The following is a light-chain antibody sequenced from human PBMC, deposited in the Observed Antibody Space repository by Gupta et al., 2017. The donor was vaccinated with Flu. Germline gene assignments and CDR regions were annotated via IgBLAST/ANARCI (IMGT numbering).Light chain of an antibody. CDR2: GAS. V-gene: IGKV3-20*01. CDR1: QSVYSNS. J-gene: IGKJ4*01. Sequence: GERATLACRASQSVYSNSLAWYQQNPGQAPRLLISGASSTTTGIPDRFSGSGSGTDFTLTISRLEPEDFAVYYCQQYGNSVTFGGGTKVEIK. CDR3: QQYGNSVT.